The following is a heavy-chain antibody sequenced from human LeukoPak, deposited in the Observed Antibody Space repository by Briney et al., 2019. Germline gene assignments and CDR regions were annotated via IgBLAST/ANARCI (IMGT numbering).Heavy chain of an antibody. CDR2: ISGGST. CDR1: GFTVSSNE. J-gene: IGHJ4*02. D-gene: IGHD5-18*01. V-gene: IGHV3-38-3*01. CDR3: KNRQWIQLWFYFFDY. Sequence: GGSLGLSCAASGFTVSSNEMSWVRQAPGKGLEWVSSISGGSTYYADSRKGRFTISRDNSKNTLHLQMNSLRAEDTAVYYCKNRQWIQLWFYFFDYWGQGTLVTVSS.